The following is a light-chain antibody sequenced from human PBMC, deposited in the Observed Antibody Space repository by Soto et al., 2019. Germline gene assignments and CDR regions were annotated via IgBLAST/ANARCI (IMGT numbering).Light chain of an antibody. V-gene: IGKV1-5*02. CDR1: RGFIDW. J-gene: IGKJ1*01. Sequence: DIQMTQSPSTLSASVGTRVTLLSGASRGFIDWLAWYQQKPGKAPKLLIYDASNLESGVPSRFSGSGFGTEFTLTISSLQPDDFATYYCQQFFNYPRTFGQGTKVEIK. CDR3: QQFFNYPRT. CDR2: DAS.